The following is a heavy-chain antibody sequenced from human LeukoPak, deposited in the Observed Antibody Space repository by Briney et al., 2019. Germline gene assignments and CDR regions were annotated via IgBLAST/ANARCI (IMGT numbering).Heavy chain of an antibody. J-gene: IGHJ4*02. CDR1: GFTFSSYS. CDR3: ARDYYDSSGYYFLPY. CDR2: ISSSSSYI. V-gene: IGHV3-21*01. Sequence: GGSLRLSCAASGFTFSSYSMNWVRQAPGKGLEWVSSISSSSSYIYYADSVKGRFSISRDNAKNSLFLQMNGLRAEDTAVYYCARDYYDSSGYYFLPYWGQGTLVTVSP. D-gene: IGHD3-22*01.